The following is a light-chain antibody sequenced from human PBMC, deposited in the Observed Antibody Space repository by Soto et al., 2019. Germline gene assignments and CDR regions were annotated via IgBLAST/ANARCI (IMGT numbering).Light chain of an antibody. J-gene: IGKJ1*01. CDR3: KQYYDWPRT. Sequence: EILMTQSPATLSVSPGARAPLSCRASQSVSSNLAWYQQKPGQAHRLLIYGEYARATGIQARFSGSGSGTEFTLTIRSLQSEDFAVYFCKQYYDWPRTFGQGTKVDIK. CDR2: GEY. CDR1: QSVSSN. V-gene: IGKV3-15*01.